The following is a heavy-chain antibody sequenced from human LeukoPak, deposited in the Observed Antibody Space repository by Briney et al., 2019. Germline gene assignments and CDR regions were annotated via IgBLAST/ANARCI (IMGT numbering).Heavy chain of an antibody. CDR1: GGTFKNYA. CDR2: ILPIFGTT. J-gene: IGHJ4*02. Sequence: SVKVSCKASGGTFKNYAISWVRQAPGQGLEWMGGILPIFGTTNYAQKFQARVTITADKSTSTAYMELSSLRSEDTAVYYCARQLERRASSYDYWGQGTLVTVSS. D-gene: IGHD1-1*01. CDR3: ARQLERRASSYDY. V-gene: IGHV1-69*06.